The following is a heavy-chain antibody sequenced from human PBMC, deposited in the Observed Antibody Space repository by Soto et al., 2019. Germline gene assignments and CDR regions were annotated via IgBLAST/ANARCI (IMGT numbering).Heavy chain of an antibody. CDR1: GYTFTDYF. J-gene: IGHJ5*02. D-gene: IGHD6-13*01. V-gene: IGHV1-46*03. Sequence: QVHLVQSGAEVRMPGASVKVSCKASGYTFTDYFMHWVRQAPGQGLEWMGIINPRSGDTGYAQKFQGGVIMTPEASTSTVYMELSGLTSEDTALYYCARRDCYNSTCFSTWFEPWGQGTLVTVSS. CDR3: ARRDCYNSTCFSTWFEP. CDR2: INPRSGDT.